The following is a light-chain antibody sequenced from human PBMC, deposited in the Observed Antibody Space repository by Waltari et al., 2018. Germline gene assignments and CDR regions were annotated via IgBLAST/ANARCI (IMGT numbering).Light chain of an antibody. CDR1: SGHSSNI. CDR3: ETGGHGTWV. V-gene: IGLV4-69*01. CDR2: VNSDGRH. J-gene: IGLJ3*02. Sequence: QLVLTQSPSASASLGASVKLTCTLSSGHSSNIIAWLQQQPGKGPRYLMQVNSDGRHRKGDEIPDRFSGSSSGAERYLTIYSLQSEDEADYYCETGGHGTWVFGGGTKLTVL.